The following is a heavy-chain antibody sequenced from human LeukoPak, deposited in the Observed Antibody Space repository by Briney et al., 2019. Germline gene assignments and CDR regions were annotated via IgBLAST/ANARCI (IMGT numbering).Heavy chain of an antibody. V-gene: IGHV3-30*18. D-gene: IGHD2-15*01. CDR2: ISYDGSNK. J-gene: IGHJ4*02. CDR3: AKVSLGYCSGGSCYEDY. Sequence: PGGSLRLSCAASGFTFSSYGMHWVRQAPGKGLEWVAVISYDGSNKYYADSVKGRFTISRDNSKNTLYLQMNSLRAADTAVYYCAKVSLGYCSGGSCYEDYWGQGTLVTVSS. CDR1: GFTFSSYG.